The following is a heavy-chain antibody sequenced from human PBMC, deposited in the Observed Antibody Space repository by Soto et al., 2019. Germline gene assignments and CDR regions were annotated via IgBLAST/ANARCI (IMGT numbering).Heavy chain of an antibody. CDR3: AKVGPYSGSYYVPFDY. V-gene: IGHV3-30*18. D-gene: IGHD1-26*01. CDR2: ISYDGSNK. Sequence: PGGSLRLSCATSGFTFSNYGMHWVRQAPGKRLEWVAVISYDGSNKYYADSVKGRFTISRDNSKNTLSLQMNSLRAEDTAVYYCAKVGPYSGSYYVPFDYWGQGTLVTVSS. J-gene: IGHJ4*02. CDR1: GFTFSNYG.